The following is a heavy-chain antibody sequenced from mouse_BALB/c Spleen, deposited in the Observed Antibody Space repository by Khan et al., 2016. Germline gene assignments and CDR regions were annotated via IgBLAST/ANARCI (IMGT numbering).Heavy chain of an antibody. V-gene: IGHV5-9-4*01. Sequence: EVELVESGGGLVKPGGSLKLSCAASGFTFSSYAMSWVRQSPEKRLEWVAEISSGGSYTYYPDPVPGRFTISRDNAKNTLYLEMSSLRSEDTAMYYGAREGDAMDYWGQGTSVTVSS. D-gene: IGHD3-3*01. CDR3: AREGDAMDY. J-gene: IGHJ4*01. CDR2: ISSGGSYT. CDR1: GFTFSSYA.